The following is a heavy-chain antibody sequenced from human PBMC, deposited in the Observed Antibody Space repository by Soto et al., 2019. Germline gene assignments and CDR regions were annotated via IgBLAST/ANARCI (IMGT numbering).Heavy chain of an antibody. CDR2: IYYSGST. J-gene: IGHJ6*02. V-gene: IGHV4-61*01. Sequence: SETLSLTCTVSGGSVSSGSYYWSWIRQPPGKGLEWIGYIYYSGSTNYNPSLKSRVTISVDTSKNQFSLKLSSVTAADTAVYYCASRNGWYGYYGMDVWGQGTTVTVSS. CDR3: ASRNGWYGYYGMDV. CDR1: GGSVSSGSYY. D-gene: IGHD6-19*01.